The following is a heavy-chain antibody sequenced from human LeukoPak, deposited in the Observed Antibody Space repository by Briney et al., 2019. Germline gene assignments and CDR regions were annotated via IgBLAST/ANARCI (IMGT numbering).Heavy chain of an antibody. J-gene: IGHJ3*02. V-gene: IGHV4-34*01. CDR3: AREECSSTSCYMGNDAFDI. CDR1: GGSFSGYY. D-gene: IGHD2-2*02. Sequence: SETLSLTCAVYGGSFSGYYWSWIRQPPGKGLEWIGEINHSGSTNYNPSLKSRVTISVGTSKNQFSLKLSSVTAADTAVYYCAREECSSTSCYMGNDAFDIWGQGTMVTVSS. CDR2: INHSGST.